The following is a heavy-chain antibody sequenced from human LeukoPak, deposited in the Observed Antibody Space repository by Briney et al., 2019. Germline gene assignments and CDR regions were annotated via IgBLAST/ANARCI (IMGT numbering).Heavy chain of an antibody. D-gene: IGHD3-9*01. V-gene: IGHV3-11*05. Sequence: GGSLRLSCAASGFTFSDYYMSWIRQAPGKGLEWVSYISSSNSYTNYADSVKGRFTISRDNAKNSLYLQMNSLRAEDTAVYYCARGGLYFDWSPNYYYGMDVWGQGTTVTVSS. CDR2: ISSSNSYT. CDR1: GFTFSDYY. J-gene: IGHJ6*02. CDR3: ARGGLYFDWSPNYYYGMDV.